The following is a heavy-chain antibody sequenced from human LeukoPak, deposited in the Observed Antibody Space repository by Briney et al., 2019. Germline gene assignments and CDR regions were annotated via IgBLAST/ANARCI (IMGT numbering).Heavy chain of an antibody. J-gene: IGHJ6*02. V-gene: IGHV1-3*01. CDR2: INAGNGNT. CDR3: AHTTFRAAAGPHYYYYGMDV. D-gene: IGHD6-13*01. Sequence: ASVKVSCKASGYTFTSYAMHWVRQAPGQRLEWMGWINAGNGNTKYSQKFQGRVTITRDTSASTAYMELSSLRSEDTAVYYCAHTTFRAAAGPHYYYYGMDVWGQGTTVTVSS. CDR1: GYTFTSYA.